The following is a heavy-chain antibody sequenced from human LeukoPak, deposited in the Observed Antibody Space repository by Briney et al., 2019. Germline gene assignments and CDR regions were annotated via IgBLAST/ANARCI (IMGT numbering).Heavy chain of an antibody. D-gene: IGHD4-17*01. CDR2: VFHSGST. J-gene: IGHJ4*02. CDR3: ARDYGDFFDY. V-gene: IGHV4-61*08. Sequence: SETLSLTCTVSGGSMSDNSWRPYSWSWIRQPPGKGLEWIGYVFHSGSTNYNTSLLSRVTISVDTSKNQFSLKLSSVTAADTAVYYCARDYGDFFDYWGQGTLVTVSS. CDR1: GGSMSDNSWRPYS.